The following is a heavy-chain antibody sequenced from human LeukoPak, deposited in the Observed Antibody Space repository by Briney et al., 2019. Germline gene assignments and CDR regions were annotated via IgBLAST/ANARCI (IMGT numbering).Heavy chain of an antibody. J-gene: IGHJ4*02. D-gene: IGHD4-17*01. CDR1: GFTLSTYA. Sequence: GGSLRLSCAASGFTLSTYAMHWVRQAPGKGLEWVAVISYDGSNKYYADSVKGRFTISRDNSKNTLYLQMNSLRAEDTAVYYCAKEDYVPFDYWGQGTLVTVSS. V-gene: IGHV3-30*04. CDR3: AKEDYVPFDY. CDR2: ISYDGSNK.